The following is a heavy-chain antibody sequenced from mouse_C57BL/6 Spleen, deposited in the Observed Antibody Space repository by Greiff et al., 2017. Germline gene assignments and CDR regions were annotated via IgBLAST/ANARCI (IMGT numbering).Heavy chain of an antibody. D-gene: IGHD1-1*01. Sequence: QVQLQQPGAELVRPGSSVKLSCKASGYTFTSYWMDWVKQRPGQGLEWIGNIYPSDSETHYNQKFKDKATLTVDKSSSTAYMQLSSLTSEDSAVYYCARGPPLRGYFDYWGQGTTRTVSS. CDR2: IYPSDSET. J-gene: IGHJ2*01. CDR3: ARGPPLRGYFDY. CDR1: GYTFTSYW. V-gene: IGHV1-61*01.